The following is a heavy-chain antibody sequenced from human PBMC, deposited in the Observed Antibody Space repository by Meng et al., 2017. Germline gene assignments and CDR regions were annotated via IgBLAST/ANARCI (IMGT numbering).Heavy chain of an antibody. CDR2: INPNSGGT. Sequence: ASVKVSCKASGYTFTGYYMHWVRQAPGQGLECMGRINPNSGGTNYAQKFQGRVTMTRDTSISTAYMELSRLRSDDTAVYYCARASRHSSSWYGYDYWGQGTLVTVSS. CDR3: ARASRHSSSWYGYDY. V-gene: IGHV1-2*06. D-gene: IGHD6-13*01. J-gene: IGHJ4*02. CDR1: GYTFTGYY.